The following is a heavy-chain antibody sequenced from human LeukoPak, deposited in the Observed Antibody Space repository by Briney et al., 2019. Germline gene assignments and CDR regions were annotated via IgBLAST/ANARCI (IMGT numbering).Heavy chain of an antibody. CDR1: GFTVSSNY. V-gene: IGHV3-53*01. CDR3: ARWDLTFGGVIGYFDY. CDR2: IYSGGST. J-gene: IGHJ4*02. Sequence: PGGSLRLSCAASGFTVSSNYMSWVRQAPGKGLEWVSVIYSGGSTYYADSVKGRFTISRDNSRNTLYLQMNSLRAEDTAVYYCARWDLTFGGVIGYFDYWGQGTLVTVSS. D-gene: IGHD3-16*02.